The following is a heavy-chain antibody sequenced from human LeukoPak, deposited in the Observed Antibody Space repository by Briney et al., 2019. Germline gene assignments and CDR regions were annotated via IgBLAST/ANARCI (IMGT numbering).Heavy chain of an antibody. CDR1: GFTFSSYA. V-gene: IGHV3-23*01. J-gene: IGHJ6*03. CDR2: VSGRAGST. Sequence: GGSLRLSCAASGFTFSSYAMSWVRQAPGKGLGWVSAVSGRAGSTYYADSVKGRFTISRDNSKNTLYLQMNSLRAEDTSVYDCAVSFYYYYMDVWGKGTTVTVSS. D-gene: IGHD1-7*01. CDR3: AVSFYYYYMDV.